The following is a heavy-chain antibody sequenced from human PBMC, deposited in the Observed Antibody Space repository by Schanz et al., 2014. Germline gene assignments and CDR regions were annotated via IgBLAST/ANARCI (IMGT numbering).Heavy chain of an antibody. J-gene: IGHJ4*02. V-gene: IGHV3-23*04. CDR1: GFTFATYA. CDR2: INGSGNAT. Sequence: VQLVDSGGGLVKPGESLRLSCAASGFTFATYAMSWVRQAPGKGLEWVAAINGSGNATYYADSVKGRFTISRDNSRNTLFLQMKRLRVEDTAVYFCAKDPYDVLTGYKYYFDYWGPGRLVTVSS. CDR3: AKDPYDVLTGYKYYFDY. D-gene: IGHD3-9*01.